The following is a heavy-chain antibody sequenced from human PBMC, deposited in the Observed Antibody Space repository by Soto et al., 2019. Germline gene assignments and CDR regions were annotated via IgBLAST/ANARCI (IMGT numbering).Heavy chain of an antibody. Sequence: QLVESGGGVVQPGGSLRLSCAASGFAFSRFALHWLRQAPGKGLEWVALISYDGTTKYYPDAVKGRFAISRDNSNNTMYLELNSLRPEDTAFYYCVRAPCGDCFDWYVNLWGHGTLGNV. J-gene: IGHJ2*01. CDR2: ISYDGTTK. CDR1: GFAFSRFA. V-gene: IGHV3-30*09. D-gene: IGHD2-21*02. CDR3: VRAPCGDCFDWYVNL.